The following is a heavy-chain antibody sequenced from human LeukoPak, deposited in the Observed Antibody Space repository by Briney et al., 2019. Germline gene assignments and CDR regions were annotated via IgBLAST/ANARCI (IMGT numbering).Heavy chain of an antibody. CDR2: IKEDGSEK. Sequence: GGSLRLSCTASGFTFSDYWLNWFSQAPGKGLKWVANIKEDGSEKYYVDSVKGRFTISRDNAKNSLFLQINSLRVEDTAVYYCARTLMGGGALDYWGQGTLVTVSS. J-gene: IGHJ4*02. D-gene: IGHD3-10*01. CDR3: ARTLMGGGALDY. V-gene: IGHV3-7*03. CDR1: GFTFSDYW.